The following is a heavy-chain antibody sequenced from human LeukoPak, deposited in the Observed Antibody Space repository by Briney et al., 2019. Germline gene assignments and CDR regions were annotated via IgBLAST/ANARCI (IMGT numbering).Heavy chain of an antibody. V-gene: IGHV3-23*01. CDR1: GFTFSSYA. J-gene: IGHJ5*02. CDR2: ISGSGGST. D-gene: IGHD3-9*01. Sequence: GGSLRLSCAASGFTFSSYAMSWVRQAPGKGLEWVSAISGSGGSTYYADSVKGRFTISRDNSKNTLYLQMNSLRAEDTAVYYRAKAVERYDILTGYAINWFDPWGQGTLVTVSS. CDR3: AKAVERYDILTGYAINWFDP.